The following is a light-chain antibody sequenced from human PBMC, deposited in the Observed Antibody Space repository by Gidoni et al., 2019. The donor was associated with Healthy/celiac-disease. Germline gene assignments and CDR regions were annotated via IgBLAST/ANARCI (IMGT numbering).Light chain of an antibody. Sequence: QSALTQPRSVSGSPGQSVTISCTGTSSDVGGYHYVSWYQQHPGKAPKLMIYDVSKRPSGVPDRFSGSKSGNTASLTISGLQAEDEADYYCCSYAGSYTSYVFGTGTKVTGL. J-gene: IGLJ1*01. CDR3: CSYAGSYTSYV. CDR1: SSDVGGYHY. CDR2: DVS. V-gene: IGLV2-11*01.